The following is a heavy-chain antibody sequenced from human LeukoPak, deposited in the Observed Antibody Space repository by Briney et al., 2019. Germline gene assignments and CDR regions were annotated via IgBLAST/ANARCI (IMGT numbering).Heavy chain of an antibody. CDR2: ISSSSSYI. V-gene: IGHV3-21*01. CDR1: GFTFSSYS. CDR3: ARVRCRFLEWLFDYYFDY. D-gene: IGHD3-3*01. J-gene: IGHJ4*02. Sequence: GGSLRLSCAASGFTFSSYSMNWVRQAPGKGLEWVSSISSSSSYIYYADSVKGRFTISRDNAKNSLYLQMNSLRAEDTAVYYCARVRCRFLEWLFDYYFDYWGQGTLVTVSS.